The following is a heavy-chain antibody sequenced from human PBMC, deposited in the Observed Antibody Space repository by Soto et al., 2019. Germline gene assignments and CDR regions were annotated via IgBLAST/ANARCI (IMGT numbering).Heavy chain of an antibody. D-gene: IGHD6-13*01. V-gene: IGHV1-2*02. Sequence: GPVKVSCKASGYTFTGYYMHWVRQAPGQGLEWMGWINPNSGGTNYAQKFQGRVTMTRDTSISTAYMELSRLRSDDTAAYYCARAIAAAGDNDYWGQGTLVTVSS. CDR3: ARAIAAAGDNDY. CDR1: GYTFTGYY. J-gene: IGHJ4*02. CDR2: INPNSGGT.